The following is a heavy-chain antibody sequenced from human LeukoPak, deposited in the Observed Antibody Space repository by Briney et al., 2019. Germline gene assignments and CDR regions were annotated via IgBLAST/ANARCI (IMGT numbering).Heavy chain of an antibody. J-gene: IGHJ4*02. Sequence: GGSLRLSCAASGFPFSSYGMYWVRQTPDKGLEWVAYLRKDATYSNYADSVRGRFTISRDNSRNTLDLQMSSLRVEDTALYYCASGGPTRATLDQWGQGTLVTVSS. V-gene: IGHV3-30*02. CDR3: ASGGPTRATLDQ. D-gene: IGHD3-16*01. CDR1: GFPFSSYG. CDR2: LRKDATYS.